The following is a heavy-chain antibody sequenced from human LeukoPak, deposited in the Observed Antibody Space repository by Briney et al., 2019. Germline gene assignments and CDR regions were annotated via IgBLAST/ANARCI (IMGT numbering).Heavy chain of an antibody. Sequence: SETLSLTCTVSRASISGSGYYWGWIRQPPGKGLEWIGNIYDSGSTYYNASLQSRVTISIDTSKNQFSLRLSSVTAADTAMYYCAKSGGYGLIDYRGQGTLVTVSS. CDR1: RASISGSGYY. J-gene: IGHJ4*02. D-gene: IGHD1-26*01. CDR2: IYDSGST. CDR3: AKSGGYGLIDY. V-gene: IGHV4-39*01.